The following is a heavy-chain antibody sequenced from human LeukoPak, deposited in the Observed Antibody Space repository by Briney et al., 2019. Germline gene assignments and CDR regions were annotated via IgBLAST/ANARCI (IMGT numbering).Heavy chain of an antibody. V-gene: IGHV3-30*03. CDR3: ARSSAAMIDY. J-gene: IGHJ4*02. CDR1: GFTFSNFG. CDR2: ASYDGTDK. D-gene: IGHD6-13*01. Sequence: GTSLRLSCAASGFTFSNFGMHWVRQAPGRGLEWVAVASYDGTDKYYGDSVKGRFTISRDNSKNTLYLQMNSLRAEDTAVYYCARSSAAMIDYWGQGTLVTVSS.